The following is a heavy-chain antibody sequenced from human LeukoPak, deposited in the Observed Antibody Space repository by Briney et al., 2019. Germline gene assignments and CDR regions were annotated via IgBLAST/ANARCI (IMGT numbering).Heavy chain of an antibody. CDR2: IYNSGST. Sequence: SETLSLTCTVSGGSISSGDYYWNWIRQPPAKGLEWIGYIYNSGSTYYNPSLKSRVTISVDTSKNQFSLKLSSVTAADTAVYYCARDGGASSRNFDYWGQGTRVTVSS. J-gene: IGHJ4*02. V-gene: IGHV4-30-4*08. CDR1: GGSISSGDYY. CDR3: ARDGGASSRNFDY. D-gene: IGHD6-6*01.